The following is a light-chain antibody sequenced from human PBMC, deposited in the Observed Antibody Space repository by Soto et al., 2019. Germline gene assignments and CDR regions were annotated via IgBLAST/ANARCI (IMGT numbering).Light chain of an antibody. CDR2: GAS. V-gene: IGKV3-20*01. Sequence: EIVLTQSPGTLSGSPGEGGTLSCRASQSISSSSLAWYQQKPGQAPRLLIYGASSRATGIPDRFSGSGSGKDFTLTISRLEPEDFAMYYCQQYDSSPQTFGPGTKVEIK. CDR1: QSISSSS. CDR3: QQYDSSPQT. J-gene: IGKJ1*01.